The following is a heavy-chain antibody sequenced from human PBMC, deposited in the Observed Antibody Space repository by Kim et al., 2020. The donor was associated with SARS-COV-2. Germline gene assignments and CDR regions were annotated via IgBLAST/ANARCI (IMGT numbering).Heavy chain of an antibody. D-gene: IGHD5-12*01. CDR2: IYHSGST. CDR3: ARVAGGIVATTGPLDY. J-gene: IGHJ4*01. V-gene: IGHV4-38-2*02. Sequence: SETLSLTCTVSGYSISSGYYWGWIRQPPGKGLEWIGSIYHSGSTYYNPSLKSRVTISVDTSKNQFSLKLSSVTAADTAVYYCARVAGGIVATTGPLDYWG. CDR1: GYSISSGYY.